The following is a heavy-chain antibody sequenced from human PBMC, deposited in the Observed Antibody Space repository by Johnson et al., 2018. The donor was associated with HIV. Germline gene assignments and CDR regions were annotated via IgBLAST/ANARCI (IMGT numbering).Heavy chain of an antibody. Sequence: VQLVESGGGLVQPGGSLRLSCAASGFTVSSNYMSWVRQAPGKGLEWVSVIYSGGTTYYADSVKGRFTISRDNSKNTLYLQMESLRADDTALYYCARDKDYGGNHDAFDIWGQGTMVTVSS. CDR2: IYSGGTT. D-gene: IGHD4-23*01. J-gene: IGHJ3*02. CDR3: ARDKDYGGNHDAFDI. V-gene: IGHV3-66*01. CDR1: GFTVSSNY.